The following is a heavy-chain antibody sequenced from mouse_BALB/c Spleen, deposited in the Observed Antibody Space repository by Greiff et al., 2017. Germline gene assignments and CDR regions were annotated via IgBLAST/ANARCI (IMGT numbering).Heavy chain of an antibody. CDR1: GFTFSSYG. J-gene: IGHJ4*01. D-gene: IGHD4-1*01. CDR2: ISSGGSYT. Sequence: VQLKQSGGDLVKPGGSLKLSCAASGFTFSSYGMSWVRQTPDKRLEWVATISSGGSYTYYPDSVKGRFTISRDNAKNTLYLQMSSLKSEDTAMYYCARLAQGAMDYWGQGTSVTVSS. V-gene: IGHV5-6*01. CDR3: ARLAQGAMDY.